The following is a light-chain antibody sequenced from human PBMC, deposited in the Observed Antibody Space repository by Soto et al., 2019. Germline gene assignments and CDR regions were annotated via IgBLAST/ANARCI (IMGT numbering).Light chain of an antibody. V-gene: IGLV2-8*01. CDR3: SSYGGYNNVV. Sequence: QSVLTQPPSASGSPGQSVTISCTGTKNDIGVYDFVSWYQHHPGKAPRLIIYEVVQRPSGVPDRFSGSKSGNTASLTVSGLQAEDEGTYYCSSYGGYNNVVFGTGTKVTVL. J-gene: IGLJ1*01. CDR1: KNDIGVYDF. CDR2: EVV.